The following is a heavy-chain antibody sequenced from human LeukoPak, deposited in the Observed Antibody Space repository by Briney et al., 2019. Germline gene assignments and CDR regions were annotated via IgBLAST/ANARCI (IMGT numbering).Heavy chain of an antibody. J-gene: IGHJ4*02. V-gene: IGHV3-21*04. CDR3: ARDTTYYYGSGSDY. CDR2: ISSSGSTI. Sequence: GSLRLSCAASGFTFSSYSMNWVRQAPGKGLEWVSSISSSGSTIYYADSVKGRFTISRDNAKNSLYLQMNSLRAEDTAVYYCARDTTYYYGSGSDYWGQGTLVTVSS. CDR1: GFTFSSYS. D-gene: IGHD3-10*01.